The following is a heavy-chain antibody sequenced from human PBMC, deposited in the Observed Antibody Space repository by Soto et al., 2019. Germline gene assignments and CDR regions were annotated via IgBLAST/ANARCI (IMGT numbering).Heavy chain of an antibody. CDR1: GGSFSGYY. J-gene: IGHJ5*02. CDR3: ARGVPRITMVRGVICWFDP. Sequence: LTCAVYGGSFSGYYLSWIRQPPGKGLEWIGEINHSGSTNYNPSLKSRVTISVDTSKNQFSLKLSSVTAADTAVYYCARGVPRITMVRGVICWFDPWGPGTLVTVSS. V-gene: IGHV4-34*01. CDR2: INHSGST. D-gene: IGHD3-10*01.